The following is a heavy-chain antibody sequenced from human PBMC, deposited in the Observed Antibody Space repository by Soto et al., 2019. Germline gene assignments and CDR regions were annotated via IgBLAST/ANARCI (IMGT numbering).Heavy chain of an antibody. CDR3: ARDRPPGSLYGMDA. V-gene: IGHV1-18*01. J-gene: IGHJ6*02. CDR2: ISTDSGYT. Sequence: QIQLVQSGGEVERPGASVTVSCEASGYIFTTYGLSWVRQTPAHGLEWMGWISTDSGYTQYSQLLQSRVTMTRDTSTNTAYMELRDLTFDDTGIYYCARDRPPGSLYGMDAWGQGTAVTVSS. CDR1: GYIFTTYG.